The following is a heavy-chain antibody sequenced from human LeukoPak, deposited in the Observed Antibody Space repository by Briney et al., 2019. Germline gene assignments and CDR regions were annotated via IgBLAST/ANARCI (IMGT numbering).Heavy chain of an antibody. CDR2: IYSGGST. D-gene: IGHD3-10*01. CDR3: ARAQVITMVRGVITDGYLDY. V-gene: IGHV3-66*01. J-gene: IGHJ4*02. CDR1: GFTVSSNQ. Sequence: PGGSLRLSCAASGFTVSSNQMTWVRQAPGKGLEWVSVIYSGGSTYYADSVRGRFTISRDNSKNTLYLQMNSLRAEDTAVYYCARAQVITMVRGVITDGYLDYWGQGTLVTVTS.